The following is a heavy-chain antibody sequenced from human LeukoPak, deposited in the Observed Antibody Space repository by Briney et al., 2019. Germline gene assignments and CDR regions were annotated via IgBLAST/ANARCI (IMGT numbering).Heavy chain of an antibody. D-gene: IGHD2-8*01. CDR1: GYTFTGYY. J-gene: IGHJ4*02. CDR2: INTNRGVT. CDR3: ARDNVSCTHGVCSDLFDY. Sequence: ASVKVSCKASGYTFTGYYMHWVRQAPGQGLEWMGWINTNRGVTNYAQKFQGRVTMTRDTSIGTAYMELSRLRSDDTAVYYCARDNVSCTHGVCSDLFDYWGQGTLVTVSS. V-gene: IGHV1-2*02.